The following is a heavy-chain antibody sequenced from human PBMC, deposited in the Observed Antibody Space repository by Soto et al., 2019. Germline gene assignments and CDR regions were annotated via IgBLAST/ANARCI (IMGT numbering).Heavy chain of an antibody. CDR3: ARDTALRTPDYYYGMDV. Sequence: ASVKVSCKASGYTFTSYAMHWVRQAPGQRLEWMGWINAGNGNTKYSQKFQGRVTITRDTSASTAYMELSSLRFEDTAVYYCARDTALRTPDYYYGMDVWGQGTTVTVSS. V-gene: IGHV1-3*01. CDR2: INAGNGNT. J-gene: IGHJ6*02. D-gene: IGHD5-12*01. CDR1: GYTFTSYA.